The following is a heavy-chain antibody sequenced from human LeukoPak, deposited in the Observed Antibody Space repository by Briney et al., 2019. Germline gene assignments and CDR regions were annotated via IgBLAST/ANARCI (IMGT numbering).Heavy chain of an antibody. Sequence: PSETLTLSCVVSGGSISDSFEHYWRWVRQPPGKGFECIAEVHHTRRTIYRPCFARRVTVSPDTSTNQVYLKLTSVTAAATAVYYCARGSDYSWGGWGQGTLVSVSS. CDR2: VHHTRRT. J-gene: IGHJ4*01. D-gene: IGHD3-3*01. CDR3: ARGSDYSWGG. CDR1: GGSISDSFEHY. V-gene: IGHV4-4*02.